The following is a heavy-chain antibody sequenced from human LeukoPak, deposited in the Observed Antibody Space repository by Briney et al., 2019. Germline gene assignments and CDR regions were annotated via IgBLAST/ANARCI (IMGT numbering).Heavy chain of an antibody. J-gene: IGHJ4*02. CDR1: GGSFIGYY. D-gene: IGHD1-20*01. Sequence: PSETLSLTCAVYGGSFIGYYWSWIRQPPGKGLEWIGEINHSGSTNYNPSLKSRVTISVDTSKNQFSLKLSSVTAADTAVYYCAREGGGITGTTSWGQGTLVTVSS. CDR3: AREGGGITGTTS. CDR2: INHSGST. V-gene: IGHV4-34*01.